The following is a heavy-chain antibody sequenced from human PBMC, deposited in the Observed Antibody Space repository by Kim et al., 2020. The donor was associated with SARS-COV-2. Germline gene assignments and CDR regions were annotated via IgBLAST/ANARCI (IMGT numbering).Heavy chain of an antibody. D-gene: IGHD3-22*01. CDR3: ARTYYYDSSGAIRNCWFDP. V-gene: IGHV1-69*04. CDR2: IIPILGIA. J-gene: IGHJ5*02. Sequence: SVKVSCKASGGTFSSYAISWVRQAPGQGLEWMGRIIPILGIANYAQKFQCRVTITADKSTSTAYMELSSLRSEDTAVYYCARTYYYDSSGAIRNCWFDPWGQGTLVTVSS. CDR1: GGTFSSYA.